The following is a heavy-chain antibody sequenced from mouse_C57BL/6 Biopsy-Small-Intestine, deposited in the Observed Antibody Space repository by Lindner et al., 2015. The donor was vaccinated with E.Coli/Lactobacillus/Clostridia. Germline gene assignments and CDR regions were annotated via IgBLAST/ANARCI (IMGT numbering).Heavy chain of an antibody. V-gene: IGHV1-18*01. D-gene: IGHD1-1*02. Sequence: SVKVSCKVSGYTLTELSMHWVRQAPGKGLEWMGGFDPEEGETIYAQKLQGRVTMTEDTSTDTAYMELSSLRSDDTAVYYCATRGSSLLYAMDVWGQGTTVTVSS. J-gene: IGHJ1*01. CDR3: ATRGSSLLYAMDV. CDR1: GYTLTELS. CDR2: FDPEEGET.